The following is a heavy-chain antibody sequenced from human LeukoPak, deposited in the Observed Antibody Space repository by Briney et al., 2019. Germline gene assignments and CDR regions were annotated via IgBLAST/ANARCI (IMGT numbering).Heavy chain of an antibody. J-gene: IGHJ4*02. CDR3: AGGRWLQFGAYYFDY. V-gene: IGHV4-59*01. Sequence: SETLSLTCTVSGGSISSYYWSWIRQPPGQGLEWIGNIYYSGSTNYNPPLKSRVTISADTSKKNSSHKLSTVTAADTAVYYYAGGRWLQFGAYYFDYWGQGTLVTVSS. CDR1: GGSISSYY. D-gene: IGHD5-24*01. CDR2: IYYSGST.